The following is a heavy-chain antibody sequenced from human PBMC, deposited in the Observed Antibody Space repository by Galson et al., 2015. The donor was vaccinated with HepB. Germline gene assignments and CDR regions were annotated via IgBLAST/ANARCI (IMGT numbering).Heavy chain of an antibody. Sequence: SVTVSCKVSGSTLTELSMHWVRQAPGKGLEWMGGFDPEDGETIYAQKFQGRVTMTEDTSTDTAYMELSSLRSEDTAVYYCATAPGVATIAIWGQGTMVTVSS. V-gene: IGHV1-24*01. CDR3: ATAPGVATIAI. CDR2: FDPEDGET. D-gene: IGHD5-12*01. J-gene: IGHJ3*02. CDR1: GSTLTELS.